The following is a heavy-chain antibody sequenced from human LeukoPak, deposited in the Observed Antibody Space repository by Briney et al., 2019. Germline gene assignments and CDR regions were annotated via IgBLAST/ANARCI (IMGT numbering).Heavy chain of an antibody. Sequence: PGGSLRLSCAASGFTFSSYAMSWVRQAPGKGLEWVSAISGSGGITYYVDSVKGRFTISRDNSKNTLYLQMNSLRAEDTAVYYCAKDHWYYYDSSGYSSFDYWGQGTLVTVSS. D-gene: IGHD3-22*01. V-gene: IGHV3-23*01. J-gene: IGHJ4*02. CDR3: AKDHWYYYDSSGYSSFDY. CDR1: GFTFSSYA. CDR2: ISGSGGIT.